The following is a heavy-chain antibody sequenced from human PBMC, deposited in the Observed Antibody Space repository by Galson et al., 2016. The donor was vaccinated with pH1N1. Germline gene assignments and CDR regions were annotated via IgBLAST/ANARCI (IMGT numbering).Heavy chain of an antibody. Sequence: SLRLSCAASKFTFSNYAMNWVRQAPGKGLEWVSLISDGVGSTYYADSVKGRFTISRDNSKNTLYLQMNSLRAEDTAVYYCAKSLGFRNCFDYWGQGTLVTVSS. CDR2: ISDGVGST. V-gene: IGHV3-23*01. D-gene: IGHD3-16*01. CDR1: KFTFSNYA. CDR3: AKSLGFRNCFDY. J-gene: IGHJ4*02.